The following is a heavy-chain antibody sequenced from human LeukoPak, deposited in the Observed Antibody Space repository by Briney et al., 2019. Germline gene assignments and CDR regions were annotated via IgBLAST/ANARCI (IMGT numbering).Heavy chain of an antibody. CDR3: AKGDRHATMIVVVMLDY. CDR1: GFTFSSYG. V-gene: IGHV3-30*18. Sequence: GGSLRLSCAAPGFTFSSYGMHWVRQAPGKGLEWVAVISYDGSNKYYADSVKGRFTISRDNSKNTLYLQMNSLRAEDTAVYYCAKGDRHATMIVVVMLDYWGQGTLVTVSS. D-gene: IGHD3-22*01. CDR2: ISYDGSNK. J-gene: IGHJ4*02.